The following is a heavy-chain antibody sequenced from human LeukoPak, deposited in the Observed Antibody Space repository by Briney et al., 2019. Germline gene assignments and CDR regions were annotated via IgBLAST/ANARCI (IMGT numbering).Heavy chain of an antibody. CDR1: GDSVSSNGAA. V-gene: IGHV6-1*01. J-gene: IGHJ4*02. CDR2: TYYRSKWYN. D-gene: IGHD2-8*01. CDR3: ARWSIGLMVYDD. Sequence: SQTLSHTCAISGDSVSSNGAAWNWIRQSPSRGLEWLGRTYYRSKWYNDYAVSVKSRITINPDTSKNQFSLKLSSVTAADTAVYYCARWSIGLMVYDDWGQGTLVTVSS.